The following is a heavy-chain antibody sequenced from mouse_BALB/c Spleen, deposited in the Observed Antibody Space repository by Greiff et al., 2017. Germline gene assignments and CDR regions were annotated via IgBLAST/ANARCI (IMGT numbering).Heavy chain of an antibody. CDR1: GFNIKDTY. D-gene: IGHD2-2*01. CDR3: ARQDYGFAWFAY. V-gene: IGHV14-3*02. Sequence: VQLQQSGAELVKPGASVKLSCTASGFNIKDTYMHWVKQRPEQGLEWIGRIDPANGNTKYDPKFQGKATITADTSSNTAYLQLSSLTSEDTAVYYCARQDYGFAWFAYWGQGTLVTVSA. CDR2: IDPANGNT. J-gene: IGHJ3*01.